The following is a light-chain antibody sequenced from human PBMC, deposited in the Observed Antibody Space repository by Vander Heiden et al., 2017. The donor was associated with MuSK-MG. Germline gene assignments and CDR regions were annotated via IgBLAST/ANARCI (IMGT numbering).Light chain of an antibody. Sequence: QSALTQPRSVSGSPGPSVTISCTGTRSDVGGYNYVSWYQQPPGKAPKLMIYDVSKRPSGVPDRFSGSKSGNTASLTIAGLQAEEEADYYCCSYAGSYIPVVFGGGTKLTVL. CDR3: CSYAGSYIPVV. J-gene: IGLJ2*01. CDR1: RSDVGGYNY. CDR2: DVS. V-gene: IGLV2-11*01.